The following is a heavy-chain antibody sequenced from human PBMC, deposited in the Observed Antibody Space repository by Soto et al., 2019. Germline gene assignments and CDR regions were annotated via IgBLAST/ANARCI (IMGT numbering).Heavy chain of an antibody. Sequence: EVKLLESGGGLVQPGGSLRLSCAASGFTFSTYSMTWVRQAPGKGLEWVAHITASGGSTYYAHSVRGRFTISRDTSRNTLYLQMNSLRAEDTALYYCAKCMQAYWNYDAHHIWGQGTMVTVSS. CDR3: AKCMQAYWNYDAHHI. CDR1: GFTFSTYS. D-gene: IGHD1-7*01. J-gene: IGHJ3*02. V-gene: IGHV3-23*01. CDR2: ITASGGST.